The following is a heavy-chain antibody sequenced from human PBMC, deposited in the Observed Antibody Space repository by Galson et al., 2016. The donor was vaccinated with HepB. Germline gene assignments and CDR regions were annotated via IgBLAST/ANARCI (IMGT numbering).Heavy chain of an antibody. CDR3: ARPTYADTGVDL. D-gene: IGHD1-14*01. J-gene: IGHJ4*02. V-gene: IGHV5-51*01. Sequence: QSGAEVKKPGESLRISCKGSGYDFTTYWIVWVRQMPGKGLEKMGIIYPGDSDSRYSPSFEGQVTMSVDKSINTAYLQWNSLKASDTGIYYCARPTYADTGVDLWGQGTLLTVSS. CDR1: GYDFTTYW. CDR2: IYPGDSDS.